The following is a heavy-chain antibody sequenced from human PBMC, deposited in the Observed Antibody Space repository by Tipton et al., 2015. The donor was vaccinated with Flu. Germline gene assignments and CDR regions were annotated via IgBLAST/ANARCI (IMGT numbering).Heavy chain of an antibody. CDR3: SRGAPRRIAVAGPYYFDY. J-gene: IGHJ4*02. CDR1: GGSISSYY. Sequence: LRLSCTVSGGSISSYYWSWIRQPPGKGLEWIGYIYYSGSTNYNPSLKSRVTISVDTSKNQFSLMLSSVTAADTAVYYCSRGAPRRIAVAGPYYFDYWGQGTLVTVSS. CDR2: IYYSGST. V-gene: IGHV4-59*01. D-gene: IGHD6-19*01.